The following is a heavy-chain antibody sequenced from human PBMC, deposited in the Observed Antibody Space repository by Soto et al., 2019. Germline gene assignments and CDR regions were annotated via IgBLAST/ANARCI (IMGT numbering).Heavy chain of an antibody. V-gene: IGHV1-3*01. D-gene: IGHD3-16*01. CDR2: INPGNGNT. Sequence: ASVKGSCQASGYTYSAYALHWVRQAPGQRLEWMGWINPGNGNTKYSQKFQGRVTFSRDTSGTAAYMELSSLRSEDTALDYCARADLLSGRAGYVHWGQGTLFTVSS. CDR3: ARADLLSGRAGYVH. J-gene: IGHJ4*02. CDR1: GYTYSAYA.